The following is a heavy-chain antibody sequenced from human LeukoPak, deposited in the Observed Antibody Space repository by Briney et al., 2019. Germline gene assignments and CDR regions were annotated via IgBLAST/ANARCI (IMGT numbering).Heavy chain of an antibody. Sequence: ASVKCSCKASGYTFTSYAMNWVRQAPGQGLEWMGWINTTTGNPTYAQGFTGRFVFSLDTSVSTAYLQISSLKAEDTAVYYCARGGAIPYYYDSSGYAPFGYWGQGTLVTVSS. CDR1: GYTFTSYA. CDR2: INTTTGNP. CDR3: ARGGAIPYYYDSSGYAPFGY. J-gene: IGHJ4*02. D-gene: IGHD3-22*01. V-gene: IGHV7-4-1*02.